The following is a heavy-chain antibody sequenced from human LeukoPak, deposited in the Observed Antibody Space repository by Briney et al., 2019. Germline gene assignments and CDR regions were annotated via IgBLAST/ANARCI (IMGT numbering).Heavy chain of an antibody. J-gene: IGHJ4*02. V-gene: IGHV4-59*08. D-gene: IGHD2-21*02. CDR1: GGSISSYY. CDR2: IYYSGST. Sequence: SETLSLTCTVSGGSISSYYWSWIRQPPGKGLEWIGYIYYSGSTNYNPSLKSRVTISVDTSKNQFSLKLSSVTAADTAVYYCASLYRDLHLQYWGQGTLVSASS. CDR3: ASLYRDLHLQY.